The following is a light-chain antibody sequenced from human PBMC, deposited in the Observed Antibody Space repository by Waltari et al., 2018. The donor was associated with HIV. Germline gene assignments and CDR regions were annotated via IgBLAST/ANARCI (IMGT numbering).Light chain of an antibody. Sequence: QSALTQPASVSGSPGQSITISCTGTSNDVGAYDYVSWYQQSPGKVPKPLIYDWYNRPSRISNRFSGSKSGNTAFLTISGLRAEDEADYYCASFTSGRLNVFGSGTKVTVL. CDR2: DWY. J-gene: IGLJ1*01. CDR1: SNDVGAYDY. CDR3: ASFTSGRLNV. V-gene: IGLV2-14*01.